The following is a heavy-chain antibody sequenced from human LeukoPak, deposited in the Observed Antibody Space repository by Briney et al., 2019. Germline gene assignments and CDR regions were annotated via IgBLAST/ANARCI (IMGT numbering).Heavy chain of an antibody. V-gene: IGHV1-8*03. CDR3: ARGRAKRCSGGSCYFDY. CDR1: GYTFTSYD. D-gene: IGHD2-15*01. Sequence: EASVKDSCKASGYTFTSYDINWVRQATGQGLEWMGWMNPNSGNTGYAQKFQGRVTITRNTSISTAYMELSSLRSEDTAVYYCARGRAKRCSGGSCYFDYWGQGTLVTVSS. J-gene: IGHJ4*02. CDR2: MNPNSGNT.